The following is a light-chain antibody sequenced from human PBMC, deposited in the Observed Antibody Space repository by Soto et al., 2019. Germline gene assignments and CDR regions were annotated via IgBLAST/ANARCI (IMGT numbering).Light chain of an antibody. Sequence: EIVLTQSPGTLSLSPGERATLSCRASQSVRSSYLAWYQQKPGQAPRLLIYGASSRATGIPDRFSGSGSGTDFTLTISRLEPEDFAVYYCQQYNSYPRTFGQGTKVEIK. CDR2: GAS. J-gene: IGKJ1*01. CDR3: QQYNSYPRT. CDR1: QSVRSSY. V-gene: IGKV3-20*01.